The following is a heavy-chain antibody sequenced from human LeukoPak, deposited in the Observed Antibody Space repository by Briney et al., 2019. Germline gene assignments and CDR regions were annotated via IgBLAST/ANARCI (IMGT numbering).Heavy chain of an antibody. Sequence: GGSLRLSCAASGFTFGSYAMSWVRQAPGKGLEWVSDINGSGGSTYYTDSVKGRFTISRDNSKNTLYLQMNSLRAEDTAIYYCAKKYSTGLDPWGQGTLVTVSS. J-gene: IGHJ5*02. CDR2: INGSGGST. CDR1: GFTFGSYA. V-gene: IGHV3-23*01. D-gene: IGHD1-26*01. CDR3: AKKYSTGLDP.